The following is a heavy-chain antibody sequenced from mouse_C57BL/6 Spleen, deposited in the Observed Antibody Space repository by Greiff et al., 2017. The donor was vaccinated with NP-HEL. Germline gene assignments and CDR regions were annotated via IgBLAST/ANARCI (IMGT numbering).Heavy chain of an antibody. CDR1: GYTFTSYW. J-gene: IGHJ2*01. V-gene: IGHV1-59*01. CDR3: AGRLRQGHDY. CDR2: IDPSDSYT. Sequence: QVQLQQPGAELVRPGTSVKLSCKASGYTFTSYWMHWVKQRPGQGLEWIGVIDPSDSYTNYNQKFKGKATLTVDTSSSTAYMQRSSLTSEDSAVYYCAGRLRQGHDYWGQGTTLTVSS. D-gene: IGHD2-4*01.